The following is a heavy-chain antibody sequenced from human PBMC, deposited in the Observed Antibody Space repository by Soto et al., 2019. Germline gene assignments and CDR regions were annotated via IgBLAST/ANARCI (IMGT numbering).Heavy chain of an antibody. Sequence: PGGSLRLSCAASGFTFSDYYMSWIRQAPGKGLEWVSYISSSSSYTNYADSVRGRFTISRDNSKNTLYLQMNSLRVGDTAVYYCAWCSSGTCRSGFDPWGQGTLVTVSS. J-gene: IGHJ5*02. CDR3: AWCSSGTCRSGFDP. D-gene: IGHD2-15*01. CDR2: ISSSSSYT. V-gene: IGHV3-11*03. CDR1: GFTFSDYY.